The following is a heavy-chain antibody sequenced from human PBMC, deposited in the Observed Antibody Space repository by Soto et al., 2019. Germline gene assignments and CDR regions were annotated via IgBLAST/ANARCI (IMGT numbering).Heavy chain of an antibody. Sequence: PGESLKISCKGSGYSFTSYWIGWVRQMPGKGLEWMGIIYPGDSDTRYSPSFQGQVTISADKSISTAYLQWSSLKASDTAMYYCAAGYCSGGSCYRAEYFQHWGQGTLVTVSS. CDR2: IYPGDSDT. V-gene: IGHV5-51*01. CDR1: GYSFTSYW. CDR3: AAGYCSGGSCYRAEYFQH. D-gene: IGHD2-15*01. J-gene: IGHJ1*01.